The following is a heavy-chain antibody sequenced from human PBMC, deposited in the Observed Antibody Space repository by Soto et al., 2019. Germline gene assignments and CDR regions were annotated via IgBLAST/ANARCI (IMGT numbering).Heavy chain of an antibody. CDR1: GFTFSSYA. CDR2: ISGSGGST. J-gene: IGHJ2*01. D-gene: IGHD7-27*01. CDR3: AKRTWGWHFDL. Sequence: EVQLLESGGGLVQPGGSLRLSCAASGFTFSSYAMNWVRQAPGKGLEWVSVISGSGGSTYYADAVKGRFTISRDNSKNTLYLQMNSLRAVDTPVYYCAKRTWGWHFDLWGRGTLGTVSS. V-gene: IGHV3-23*01.